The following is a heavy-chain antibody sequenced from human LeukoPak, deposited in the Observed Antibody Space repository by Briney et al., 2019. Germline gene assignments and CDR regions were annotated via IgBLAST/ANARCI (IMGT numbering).Heavy chain of an antibody. D-gene: IGHD5-12*01. CDR1: GGSFSGYY. CDR2: INHSGST. J-gene: IGHJ4*02. V-gene: IGHV4-34*01. Sequence: SETLSLTCAVYGGSFSGYYWSWIRQPPGKGLEWIGEINHSGSTNCNPSLKSRVTISVGTSKNQFSLKLSSVTAADTAVYYCARGSLVEMATDLDYWDQGTLVTVSS. CDR3: ARGSLVEMATDLDY.